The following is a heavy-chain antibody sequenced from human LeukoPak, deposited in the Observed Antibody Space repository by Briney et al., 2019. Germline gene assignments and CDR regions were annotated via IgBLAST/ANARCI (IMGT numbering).Heavy chain of an antibody. CDR3: ARGRPYCSGGSCYPYYFDY. V-gene: IGHV4-34*01. CDR1: GESFTGYY. Sequence: SETLSLTCADYGESFTGYYWSWIRQPPGKGLEWIGEISHSGSTNYNPSLKSRVTKSVDTSKNHFSLKVSSVTAADTAAYYCARGRPYCSGGSCYPYYFDYWGQGTLVTVSS. D-gene: IGHD2-15*01. CDR2: ISHSGST. J-gene: IGHJ4*02.